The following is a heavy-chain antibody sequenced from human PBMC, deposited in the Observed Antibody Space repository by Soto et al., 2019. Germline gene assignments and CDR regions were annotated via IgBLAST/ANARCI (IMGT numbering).Heavy chain of an antibody. Sequence: SETLSLTCTVSGGSISSSSYYWGWIRQPPGKGLEWIRSIYYSGSTYYNPSLKSRVTISVDTSKNQFSLKLSSVTAADTAVYYCARHARDCSGGSCYPGGLYYFGYWGQGTLVTVSS. CDR1: GGSISSSSYY. CDR3: ARHARDCSGGSCYPGGLYYFGY. V-gene: IGHV4-39*01. J-gene: IGHJ4*02. CDR2: IYYSGST. D-gene: IGHD2-15*01.